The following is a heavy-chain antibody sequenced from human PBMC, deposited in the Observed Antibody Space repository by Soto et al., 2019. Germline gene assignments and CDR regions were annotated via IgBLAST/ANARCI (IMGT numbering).Heavy chain of an antibody. CDR1: GLTISGKKY. D-gene: IGHD1-1*01. Sequence: DVQLVESGGGLIQPGESLRLSCAAFGLTISGKKYVAWVRKAPGKGLEWVSALYDVDGSFYADSVTGRFTTSSDSSKTTVYLQKNDLRPDDTAVYYCATWHEREHAFDVWGQGTTVTISS. CDR3: ATWHEREHAFDV. CDR2: LYDVDGS. J-gene: IGHJ3*01. V-gene: IGHV3-53*01.